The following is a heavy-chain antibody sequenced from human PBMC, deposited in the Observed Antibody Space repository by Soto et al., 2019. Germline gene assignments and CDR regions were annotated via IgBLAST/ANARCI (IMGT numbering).Heavy chain of an antibody. Sequence: QVQLVQSGAEVKKPGASVKVSCKASGYTFTSYAMHWVRQAPGQRLEWMGWINAGNGNTKYSQKFQGRVTITRDTSASTAYMELSSLRSEDTAVYYCARDRNGGSSWYLPRGYFDYWGQGTLVTVSS. CDR1: GYTFTSYA. J-gene: IGHJ4*02. CDR3: ARDRNGGSSWYLPRGYFDY. V-gene: IGHV1-3*01. D-gene: IGHD6-13*01. CDR2: INAGNGNT.